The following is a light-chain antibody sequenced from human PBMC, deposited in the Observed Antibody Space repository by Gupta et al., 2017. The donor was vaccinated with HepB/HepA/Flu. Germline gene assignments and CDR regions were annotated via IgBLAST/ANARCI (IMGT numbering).Light chain of an antibody. CDR3: QQYNTSPCT. Sequence: DIHMIQSPSTLSASVGDRVTIPCRASQSSSSWLAWYQQKPGKAPKILIYKASSLESGVSSRFSGSGSGTEFTLTISGLQPDDFATYFCQQYNTSPCTFGQGTKLEIK. J-gene: IGKJ2*02. CDR1: QSSSSW. CDR2: KAS. V-gene: IGKV1-5*03.